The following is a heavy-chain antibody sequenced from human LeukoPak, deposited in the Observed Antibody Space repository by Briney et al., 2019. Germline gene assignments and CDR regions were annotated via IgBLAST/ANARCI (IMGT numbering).Heavy chain of an antibody. CDR1: GYTFTSYG. J-gene: IGHJ4*02. V-gene: IGHV1-18*01. D-gene: IGHD5-18*01. Sequence: ASVKVSCKTSGYTFTSYGINWVRQAPGQGLEWMGWISAYNGHTNYAQKLQGRVTMTTDTSTSTAYMELRSLRSDDTAVYYCARSSGYSYGSDPDYWGQGTLVTVSS. CDR3: ARSSGYSYGSDPDY. CDR2: ISAYNGHT.